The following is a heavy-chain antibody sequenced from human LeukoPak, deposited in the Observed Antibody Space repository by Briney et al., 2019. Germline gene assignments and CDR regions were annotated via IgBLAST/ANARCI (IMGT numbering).Heavy chain of an antibody. D-gene: IGHD5-24*01. CDR1: GFTFSTYD. V-gene: IGHV3-33*01. Sequence: GRSLRLSCAASGFTFSTYDMHWVSQDPGNGLEWVAVIWYDGSNKYYADSVKGRFTISRDNSKNTLYLQMNSLSPEDTAVYYCARGGSDGYASGYWGQGTLVTVSS. J-gene: IGHJ4*02. CDR2: IWYDGSNK. CDR3: ARGGSDGYASGY.